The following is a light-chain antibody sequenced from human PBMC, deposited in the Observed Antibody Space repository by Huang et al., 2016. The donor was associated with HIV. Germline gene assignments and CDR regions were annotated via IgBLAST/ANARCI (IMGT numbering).Light chain of an antibody. Sequence: EIVMTQSPATLYVSPGERATLSCRASQTVNSNLAWYQPKPGQAPRVLIYGASTRATGGPARVSGSGAGTKFTLTISSLQSEDFAVYYCQQYNNWLAFGQGTKVEIK. J-gene: IGKJ1*01. CDR1: QTVNSN. V-gene: IGKV3-15*01. CDR3: QQYNNWLA. CDR2: GAS.